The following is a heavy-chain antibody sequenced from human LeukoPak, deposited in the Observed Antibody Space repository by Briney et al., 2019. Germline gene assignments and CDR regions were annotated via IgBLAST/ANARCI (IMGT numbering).Heavy chain of an antibody. CDR3: AREVVTASRGDFDY. D-gene: IGHD2-15*01. Sequence: SETLSLTCTVSGGSISSYYWSWIRQPPGKGLEWIGYIYYSGSTNYNPSLKSRVTISVDTSQNQFSLKLSSVTAADTAVYYCAREVVTASRGDFDYWGQGTLVTVSS. CDR1: GGSISSYY. V-gene: IGHV4-59*08. J-gene: IGHJ4*02. CDR2: IYYSGST.